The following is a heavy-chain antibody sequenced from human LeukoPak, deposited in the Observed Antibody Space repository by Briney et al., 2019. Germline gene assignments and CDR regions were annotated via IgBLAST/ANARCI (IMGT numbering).Heavy chain of an antibody. D-gene: IGHD5-24*01. V-gene: IGHV3-11*06. CDR2: IGIDSGNT. J-gene: IGHJ4*02. CDR3: ARDYKYAFDN. Sequence: PGGSLRLSCAASGFTFWSAWMSWVRQAPGKGLEWISYIGIDSGNTNYADSVKGRFTISGDKAKNSLYLQMNSLRVGDTAVYYCARDYKYAFDNWGQGTLVTVSS. CDR1: GFTFWSAW.